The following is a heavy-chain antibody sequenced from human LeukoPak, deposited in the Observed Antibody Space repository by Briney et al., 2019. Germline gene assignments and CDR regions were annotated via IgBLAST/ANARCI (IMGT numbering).Heavy chain of an antibody. CDR2: INWNGGST. Sequence: GGSLRLSCAASGFTFDDYGMSWVRQAPGKGLEWVSGINWNGGSTGYADSVKGRFTISRDNAKNSLYLQMNSLRAEDTALYYCARVFSSTGSYYFDYWGQGTLVTVSS. CDR3: ARVFSSTGSYYFDY. V-gene: IGHV3-20*04. CDR1: GFTFDDYG. D-gene: IGHD2-2*01. J-gene: IGHJ4*02.